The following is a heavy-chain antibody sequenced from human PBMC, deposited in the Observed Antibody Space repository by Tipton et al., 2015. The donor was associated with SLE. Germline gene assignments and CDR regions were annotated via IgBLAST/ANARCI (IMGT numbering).Heavy chain of an antibody. CDR3: AKTFGMIDPFDY. V-gene: IGHV3-23*01. D-gene: IGHD3-16*01. Sequence: SLRLSCAASGFTFSNYAMNWVRQAPGKGLEWVSSISGSDGGTYYADSVKGRFTISRDNSKNTLFPQMHSLRGEDTAIYYCAKTFGMIDPFDYWGEGTLVNVSS. CDR1: GFTFSNYA. CDR2: ISGSDGGT. J-gene: IGHJ4*02.